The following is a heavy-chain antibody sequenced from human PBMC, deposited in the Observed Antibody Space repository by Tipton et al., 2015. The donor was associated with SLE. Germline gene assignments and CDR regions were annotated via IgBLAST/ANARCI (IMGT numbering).Heavy chain of an antibody. CDR1: GGSFSGYY. Sequence: TLSLTCAVYGGSFSGYYWNWIRQPPGKGLEWIGEINHSGSTNYNPSLKSRVTISVDTSKNQFSLRLSSVTASDTAVYFCTRAEFSSNWYMYWHFDLWGRGTLVTVSS. CDR2: INHSGST. D-gene: IGHD6-13*01. J-gene: IGHJ2*01. CDR3: TRAEFSSNWYMYWHFDL. V-gene: IGHV4-34*01.